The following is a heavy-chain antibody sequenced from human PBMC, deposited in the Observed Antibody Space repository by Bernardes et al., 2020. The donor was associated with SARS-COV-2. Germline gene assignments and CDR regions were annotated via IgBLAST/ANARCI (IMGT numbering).Heavy chain of an antibody. V-gene: IGHV3-48*04. CDR1: GFTFSSYS. CDR2: ISSSSSTI. Sequence: GGSLRLSCAASGFTFSSYSMNWVRQAPGKGLEWVSYISSSSSTIYYADSVKGRFTISRDNAKNSLYLQMNSLRAEDTAVYYCARDPLGTRQVRKKLDWYFDLWGRGTLVTVSS. CDR3: ARDPLGTRQVRKKLDWYFDL. D-gene: IGHD3-16*01. J-gene: IGHJ2*01.